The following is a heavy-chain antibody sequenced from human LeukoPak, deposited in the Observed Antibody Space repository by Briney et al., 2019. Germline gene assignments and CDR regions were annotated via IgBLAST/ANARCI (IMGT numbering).Heavy chain of an antibody. D-gene: IGHD1-1*01. CDR1: GFTFSDYY. CDR3: ARDSSTTGTTHDAFAI. J-gene: IGHJ3*02. CDR2: ISSSSSYT. Sequence: GGSLRLSCAASGFTFSDYYMSWIRQAPGKGLEWVSYISSSSSYTNYADSVKGRFTISRDNAKNSLYLQMNSLRAEDTAVYYCARDSSTTGTTHDAFAISGQWPMVTVYS. V-gene: IGHV3-11*06.